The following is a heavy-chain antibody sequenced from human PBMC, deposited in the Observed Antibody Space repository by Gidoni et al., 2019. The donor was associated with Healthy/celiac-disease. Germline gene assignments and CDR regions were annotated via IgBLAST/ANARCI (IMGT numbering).Heavy chain of an antibody. CDR1: GGSISRGSYY. J-gene: IGHJ2*01. CDR3: ARVRSGSYYAWYFDL. Sequence: QVQLQESGPGLVKPSQTLSLTCPVSGGSISRGSYYWSWIRQPAGKGLEWIGRIYTSGSTNYNPSLKSRVTMSVDTSKNQFSLKLSSVTAADTAVYYCARVRSGSYYAWYFDLWGRGTLVTVSS. CDR2: IYTSGST. D-gene: IGHD1-26*01. V-gene: IGHV4-61*02.